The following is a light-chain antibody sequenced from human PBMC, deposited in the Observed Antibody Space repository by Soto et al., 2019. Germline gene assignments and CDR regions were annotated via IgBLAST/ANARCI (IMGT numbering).Light chain of an antibody. CDR1: SGHSSYI. CDR2: LEGSGSY. V-gene: IGLV4-60*02. J-gene: IGLJ3*02. CDR3: ETWDSNTHTV. Sequence: QPVLTQSSSASASLGSSVKLTCTLSSGHSSYIIAWHQQQPGKDPRYLMKLEGSGSYNTGSGVPDRFSGASSGADRSLTISKLQFDDEADYYCETWDSNTHTVFGGGTKLTVL.